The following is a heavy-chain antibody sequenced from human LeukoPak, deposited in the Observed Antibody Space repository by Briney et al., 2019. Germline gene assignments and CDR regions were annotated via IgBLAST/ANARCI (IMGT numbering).Heavy chain of an antibody. CDR2: IWYDGSKK. Sequence: GRSLRLSCAASGFTFSTYVMHWVRQAPGKGLEWVAVIWYDGSKKDYADSVKGRFTISRDNSKNTLYLQMNSLRAEDTAVYYCAREMNYGDYYDYWGQGTLVTVSS. CDR1: GFTFSTYV. V-gene: IGHV3-33*01. D-gene: IGHD4-17*01. CDR3: AREMNYGDYYDY. J-gene: IGHJ4*02.